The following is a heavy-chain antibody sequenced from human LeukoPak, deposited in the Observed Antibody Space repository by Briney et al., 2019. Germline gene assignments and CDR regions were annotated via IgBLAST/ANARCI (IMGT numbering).Heavy chain of an antibody. D-gene: IGHD4-23*01. J-gene: IGHJ4*02. CDR3: ARGGGNILFDY. CDR1: GFTFSSYS. Sequence: GGSLRLSCAASGFTFSSYSMNWVCQAPGKGLEWVSSISSSSSYIYYADSVKGRFTISRDNAKNSLYLQMNSLRAEDTAVYYCARGGGNILFDYWGQGTLVTVSS. CDR2: ISSSSSYI. V-gene: IGHV3-21*01.